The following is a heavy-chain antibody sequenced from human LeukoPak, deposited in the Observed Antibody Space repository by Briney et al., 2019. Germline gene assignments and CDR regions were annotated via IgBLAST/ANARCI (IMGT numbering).Heavy chain of an antibody. D-gene: IGHD6-13*01. V-gene: IGHV1-69*01. CDR3: AGGSSSWFDY. CDR2: IIPIFGTA. Sequence: RASVKVSCKASGGTFSSYAISWVRQAPGQGLEWMGGIIPIFGTANYAQKFQGRVTITADESTSTAYTELSSLRSEDTAVYYCAGGSSSWFDYWGQGTLVTVSS. J-gene: IGHJ4*02. CDR1: GGTFSSYA.